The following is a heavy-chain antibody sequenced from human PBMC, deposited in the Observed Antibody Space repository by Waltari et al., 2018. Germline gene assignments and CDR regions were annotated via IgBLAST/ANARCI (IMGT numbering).Heavy chain of an antibody. CDR2: IYYSGST. J-gene: IGHJ5*02. V-gene: IGHV4-39*01. Sequence: QLQLQESGPGLVKPSETLSLTCTVSGGSISSSSYYWGWIRQSPGKGLEWIGSIYYSGSTYYNPTLKSRVPISGDTSKNQFSLKLSSVTAADTAVYYCARHWKKSGYRFDPWGQGTLVTVSS. CDR1: GGSISSSSYY. CDR3: ARHWKKSGYRFDP. D-gene: IGHD5-12*01.